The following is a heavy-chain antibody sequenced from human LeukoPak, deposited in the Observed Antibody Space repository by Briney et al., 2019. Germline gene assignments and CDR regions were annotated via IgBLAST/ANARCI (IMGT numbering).Heavy chain of an antibody. Sequence: KPGESLKISCKGSGYTFINYWIGWVRQMPGKRLEWMGIIYPGDSETKYSPSFQGQVPISVDKSITTAYLQWSSLKASDSAMYFCARALHYDTGGHYSEYWGQGTLVTVSS. CDR3: ARALHYDTGGHYSEY. V-gene: IGHV5-51*03. J-gene: IGHJ4*02. D-gene: IGHD3-22*01. CDR1: GYTFINYW. CDR2: IYPGDSET.